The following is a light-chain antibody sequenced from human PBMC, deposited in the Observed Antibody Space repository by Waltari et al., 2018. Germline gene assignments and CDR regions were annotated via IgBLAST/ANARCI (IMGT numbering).Light chain of an antibody. Sequence: HSVLTQPPSVSGAPRQRVTISCTGRSSNIGAAYDVHWYQPLPGTAPKLLIYGNRNRPAGVPGLFSGSKSGTSASLAIPGLQAADEADYYCQSYDSSLRGGVFGGGTKLTVL. CDR1: SSNIGAAYD. CDR3: QSYDSSLRGGV. V-gene: IGLV1-40*01. CDR2: GNR. J-gene: IGLJ2*01.